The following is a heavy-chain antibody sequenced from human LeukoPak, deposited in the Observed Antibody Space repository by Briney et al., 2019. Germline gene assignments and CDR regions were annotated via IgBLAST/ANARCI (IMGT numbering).Heavy chain of an antibody. CDR3: ASWDMVRGVIIDY. V-gene: IGHV4-39*01. CDR2: IYYSGST. D-gene: IGHD3-10*01. CDR1: GGSISSSNYY. J-gene: IGHJ4*02. Sequence: SETLSLTCTVSGGSISSSNYYWGWIRQPPGKGLEWIGCIYYSGSTYYNPSLKSRVTISVDTSKNQFSLKLSSVTAADTAVYYCASWDMVRGVIIDYWGQGTLVTVSS.